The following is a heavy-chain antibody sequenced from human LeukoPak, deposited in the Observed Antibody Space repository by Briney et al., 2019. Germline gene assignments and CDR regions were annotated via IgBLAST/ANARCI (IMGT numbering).Heavy chain of an antibody. D-gene: IGHD1-14*01. CDR3: ARENRPNWFDP. J-gene: IGHJ5*02. Sequence: SGTLSLTCAVSGYSISSTNWWSWVRQPPGKGLEWIGEIYHSGSTDYNPSLKSRVTISVDKSKNQFSLKLSSVTAADTAVYYCARENRPNWFDPWGQGTLVTVSS. CDR1: GYSISSTNW. V-gene: IGHV4-4*02. CDR2: IYHSGST.